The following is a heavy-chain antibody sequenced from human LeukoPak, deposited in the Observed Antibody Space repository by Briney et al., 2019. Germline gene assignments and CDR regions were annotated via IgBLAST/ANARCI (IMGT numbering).Heavy chain of an antibody. Sequence: PSGTLSLTCAVSGGSLSTTSWWVWLRQPPGKGLEWIGEVYHSGGGNKNYNPSLKSRATISIDTSRNQFSLKLSSVTAADTAVYYCARDMVGVSWGYNWFDLWGQGTLVTVSS. CDR1: GGSLSTTSW. D-gene: IGHD1-26*01. J-gene: IGHJ5*02. V-gene: IGHV4-4*02. CDR2: VYHSGGGNK. CDR3: ARDMVGVSWGYNWFDL.